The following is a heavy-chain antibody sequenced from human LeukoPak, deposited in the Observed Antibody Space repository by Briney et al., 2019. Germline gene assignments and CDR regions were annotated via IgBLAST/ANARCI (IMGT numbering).Heavy chain of an antibody. Sequence: SGTLSLTCAVSGGSISSSNWWSWVRQPPGKGLEWIGEIYHSGSTNYNPSLKSRVTISVVKSKNQFSLKLSSVTAADTAVYYCARVHYDILTGTVNFDYWGQGTLVTVSS. V-gene: IGHV4-4*02. J-gene: IGHJ4*02. D-gene: IGHD3-9*01. CDR2: IYHSGST. CDR3: ARVHYDILTGTVNFDY. CDR1: GGSISSSNW.